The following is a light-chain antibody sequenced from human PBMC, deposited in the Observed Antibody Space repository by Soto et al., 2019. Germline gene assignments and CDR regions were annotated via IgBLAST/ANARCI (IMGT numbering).Light chain of an antibody. J-gene: IGKJ1*01. Sequence: DIQMTQSPSTLSASVGDRVTITCRASQSIGSSLAWYQQRPGKAPNLLIYDASSLGSGVPSRFSGSGSGTEFTLTISCLKPDDFATYYCQHYDSYSLWTFGQGTRVEIK. CDR3: QHYDSYSLWT. CDR2: DAS. CDR1: QSIGSS. V-gene: IGKV1-5*01.